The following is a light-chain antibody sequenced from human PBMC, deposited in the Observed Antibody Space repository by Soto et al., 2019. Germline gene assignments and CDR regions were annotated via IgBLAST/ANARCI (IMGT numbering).Light chain of an antibody. Sequence: DIQITQSPSSLSASVGDRVTITCRASQSISSYLNWYQQKPGKAPKLLIYAASSLQSGVPSRFSGSGSGTDFTLTISCLQPEDFATYYCQQSYSTPITFGQGTRLEI. CDR1: QSISSY. CDR2: AAS. CDR3: QQSYSTPIT. V-gene: IGKV1-39*01. J-gene: IGKJ5*01.